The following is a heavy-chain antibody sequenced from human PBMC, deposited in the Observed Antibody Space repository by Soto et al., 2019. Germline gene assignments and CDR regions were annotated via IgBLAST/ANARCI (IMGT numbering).Heavy chain of an antibody. D-gene: IGHD6-13*01. J-gene: IGHJ4*02. CDR2: ISYDGSNK. CDR1: GFTFSSYA. Sequence: SLRLSCAASGFTFSSYAMHWVRQAPGKGLEWVAVISYDGSNKYYADSVKGRFTISRDNSKNTLYLQMNSLRAEDTAVYYCARERAAAGTGYFDYWGQGTLVTVSS. CDR3: ARERAAAGTGYFDY. V-gene: IGHV3-30-3*01.